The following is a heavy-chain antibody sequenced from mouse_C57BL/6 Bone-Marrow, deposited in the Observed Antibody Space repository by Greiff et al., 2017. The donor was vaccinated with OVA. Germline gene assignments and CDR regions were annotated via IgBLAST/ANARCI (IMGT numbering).Heavy chain of an antibody. CDR1: GYTFTDYY. D-gene: IGHD1-1*01. CDR3: ARSRNSTVVAPFDY. CDR2: INPNNGGT. J-gene: IGHJ2*01. V-gene: IGHV1-26*01. Sequence: EVQLQQSGPELVKPGASVKISCKASGYTFTDYYMNWVKQSHGKSLEWIGDINPNNGGTSYNQKFKGKATLTVDKSSSTAYMELRSLTSEDSAVYYCARSRNSTVVAPFDYWGQGTTLTVSS.